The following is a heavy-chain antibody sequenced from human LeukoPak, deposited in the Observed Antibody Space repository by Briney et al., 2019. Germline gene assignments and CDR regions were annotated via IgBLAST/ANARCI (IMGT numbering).Heavy chain of an antibody. D-gene: IGHD3-10*01. V-gene: IGHV5-51*01. CDR2: IYPGDSDT. J-gene: IGHJ4*02. CDR3: ARLFNYYGSGSYLSQYYFDY. CDR1: GYDFTNYW. Sequence: GESLKISRTASGYDFTNYWIGWVRQMPGKGLEWMGIIYPGDSDTRYSPSFQGQVTISADKSITTAYLQWNSLKASDTAMYYCARLFNYYGSGSYLSQYYFDYWGQGTLVTVSS.